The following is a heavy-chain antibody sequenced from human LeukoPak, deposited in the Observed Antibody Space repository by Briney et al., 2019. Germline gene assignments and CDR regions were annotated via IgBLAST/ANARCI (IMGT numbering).Heavy chain of an antibody. J-gene: IGHJ4*02. V-gene: IGHV3-21*01. CDR1: GFTFSSYS. CDR2: ISRSSDYI. D-gene: IGHD5-12*01. Sequence: GGSLRLSCAASGFTFSSYSMNWVRQAPGKGLEWVSSISRSSDYIYYADSVKGRFTISRDNAKNSLYLQMNSLRAEDTAVYYCARDRYSGYDFDYWGQGSLVTVSS. CDR3: ARDRYSGYDFDY.